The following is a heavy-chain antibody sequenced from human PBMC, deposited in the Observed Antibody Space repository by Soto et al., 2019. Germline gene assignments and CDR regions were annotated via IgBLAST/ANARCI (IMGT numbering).Heavy chain of an antibody. CDR1: GFTFSSYA. J-gene: IGHJ4*02. V-gene: IGHV3-23*01. Sequence: EGSLRLSCAASGFTFSSYAMSWVRQSPGKGLEWVSAIPGSGGSTYYAGSVKGRFTISRDNSKNTLYLQMNSLRVEDTAVYYCAKIGSSSSVSLPLVSLDYWGQGALVTVSS. CDR3: AKIGSSSSVSLPLVSLDY. CDR2: IPGSGGST. D-gene: IGHD6-6*01.